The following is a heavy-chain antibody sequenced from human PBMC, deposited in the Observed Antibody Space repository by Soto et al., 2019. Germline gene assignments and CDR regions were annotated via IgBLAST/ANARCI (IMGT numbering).Heavy chain of an antibody. CDR1: GFTFSSYA. CDR2: ISGSGGST. J-gene: IGHJ4*02. Sequence: EVQLLESGGGLVQPGGSLRLSCAASGFTFSSYAMSWVRQAPGKGLEWVSAISGSGGSTYYADSVKGRFTISRDNPKNTLYLKMNSLRAEDTGVYYCAKDAPPRDNFDYWGQGTLGTRSS. V-gene: IGHV3-23*01. CDR3: AKDAPPRDNFDY. D-gene: IGHD2-21*02.